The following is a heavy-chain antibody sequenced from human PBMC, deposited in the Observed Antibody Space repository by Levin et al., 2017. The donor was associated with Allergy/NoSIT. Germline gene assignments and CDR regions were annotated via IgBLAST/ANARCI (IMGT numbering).Heavy chain of an antibody. V-gene: IGHV5-51*01. J-gene: IGHJ3*02. Sequence: GESLKISCKGSGYSFTSYWIGWVRQMPGKGLEWMGIIYPGDSDTRYSPSFQGQVTISADKSISTAYLQWSSLKASDTAMYYCASIPGWSGYKPLSGAFDIWGQGTMVTVSS. CDR1: GYSFTSYW. CDR2: IYPGDSDT. D-gene: IGHD3-3*01. CDR3: ASIPGWSGYKPLSGAFDI.